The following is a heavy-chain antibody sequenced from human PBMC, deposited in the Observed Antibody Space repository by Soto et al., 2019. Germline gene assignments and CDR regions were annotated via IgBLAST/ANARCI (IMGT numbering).Heavy chain of an antibody. V-gene: IGHV1-69*06. CDR1: GYSFSSHA. D-gene: IGHD6-13*01. J-gene: IGHJ4*02. CDR2: IIPVFGTP. Sequence: QVQLEQSGSEVKKSGSSVKVSCKASGYSFSSHAITWLRQAPGQGLEWMGGIIPVFGTPSYAQKFQGRVTISADKSTNTSYLELRSLRSEDTAVYYCARGGALSTSWYWGDGLDSWGQGTQVTVSS. CDR3: ARGGALSTSWYWGDGLDS.